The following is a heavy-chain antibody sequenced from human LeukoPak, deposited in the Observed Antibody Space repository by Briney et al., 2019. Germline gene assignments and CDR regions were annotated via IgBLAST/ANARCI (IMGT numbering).Heavy chain of an antibody. CDR2: FDPEDGET. D-gene: IGHD3-3*01. V-gene: IGHV1-24*01. CDR3: ATVPLRFLEWLLNY. J-gene: IGHJ4*02. Sequence: GASVKVSCKVSGYTLTELSMHWVRQAPGKGLEWMGGFDPEDGETIYAQKFQGRVTMTEDTSTDTAYMELSSLRSEDTAVYYCATVPLRFLEWLLNYWGQGTLVTVSS. CDR1: GYTLTELS.